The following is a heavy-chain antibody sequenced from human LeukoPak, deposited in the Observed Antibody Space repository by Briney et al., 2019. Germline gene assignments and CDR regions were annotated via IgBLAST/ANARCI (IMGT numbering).Heavy chain of an antibody. Sequence: SETLSLTCAVYGGSFSGYYWSWIRQPPGKGLEWIGEINHSGSTNYNPSLKSRVTISVDTSKNQFSLKLSSVTAADTAVYYCASTGRYFDPEDYWGQGTLVTVSS. D-gene: IGHD3-9*01. CDR1: GGSFSGYY. V-gene: IGHV4-34*01. CDR2: INHSGST. J-gene: IGHJ4*02. CDR3: ASTGRYFDPEDY.